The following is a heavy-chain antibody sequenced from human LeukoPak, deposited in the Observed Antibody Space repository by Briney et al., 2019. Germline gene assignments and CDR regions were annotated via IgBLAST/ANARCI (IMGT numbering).Heavy chain of an antibody. J-gene: IGHJ4*02. Sequence: SETLSLTCTVPGGSISSNHYYWGWIRQPPGKGLEWIGSIYYSGSTHYNPSLKSRVTISIDTSKNQFSLKLSSVTAADTAVYYCARDGEMATIENYFDYWGQGTLVTVSS. CDR3: ARDGEMATIENYFDY. V-gene: IGHV4-39*07. CDR1: GGSISSNHYY. D-gene: IGHD5-24*01. CDR2: IYYSGST.